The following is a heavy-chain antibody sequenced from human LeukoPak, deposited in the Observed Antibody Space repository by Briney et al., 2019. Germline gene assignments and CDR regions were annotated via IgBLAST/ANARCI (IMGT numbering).Heavy chain of an antibody. Sequence: SETLSLTCTVSGGSISRYYWSWLRQPPGKGLEWIGYFYYSGSTNYNPSLKGPVTITVDTSKNQFSLKLSSVTAADTAVYYCAREAGYISDAFDIWGQGTMVTVSS. D-gene: IGHD6-25*01. CDR2: FYYSGST. CDR1: GGSISRYY. CDR3: AREAGYISDAFDI. V-gene: IGHV4-59*01. J-gene: IGHJ3*02.